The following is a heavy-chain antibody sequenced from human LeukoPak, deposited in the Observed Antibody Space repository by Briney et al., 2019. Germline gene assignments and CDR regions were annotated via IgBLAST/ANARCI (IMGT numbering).Heavy chain of an antibody. CDR2: ISYDGSNK. CDR3: ARAPAGDIVATIDY. V-gene: IGHV3-30-3*01. J-gene: IGHJ4*02. Sequence: GGSLRLSCVASGFTFSSYAMHWVRQAPGKGLQWVAVISYDGSNKYYADSVKGRFTVSRDNSKNTLYMQMNSLRAEDTAIYYCARAPAGDIVATIDYWGQGTLVTVSS. CDR1: GFTFSSYA. D-gene: IGHD5-12*01.